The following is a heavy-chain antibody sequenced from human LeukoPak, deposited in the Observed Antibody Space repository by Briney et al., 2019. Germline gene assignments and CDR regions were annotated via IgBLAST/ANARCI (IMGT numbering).Heavy chain of an antibody. CDR2: IRSDGSSK. CDR3: AKWSGDYPSYYLDY. J-gene: IGHJ4*02. Sequence: GGSLRLSCAASGFTFSSFGLHWVRQAPGKGLEWVALIRSDGSSKNYADSVKGRFTISRDTSKNTVHLQMNNLRAEDTAVYYCAKWSGDYPSYYLDYWGQGTLVTVSS. CDR1: GFTFSSFG. D-gene: IGHD4-17*01. V-gene: IGHV3-30*02.